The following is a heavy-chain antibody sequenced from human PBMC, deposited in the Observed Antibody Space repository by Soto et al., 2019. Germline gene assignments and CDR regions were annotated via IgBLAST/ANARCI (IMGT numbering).Heavy chain of an antibody. V-gene: IGHV4-31*03. J-gene: IGHJ5*02. CDR2: IYYSGST. CDR3: ARSIVVVPAALTAGFDP. D-gene: IGHD2-2*01. CDR1: GGSISSGGYY. Sequence: QVQLQESGPGLVKPSQTLSPTCTVSGGSISSGGYYWSWIRQHPGKGLEWIGYIYYSGSTYYNPSLKSRVTISVDTSKNQFSLKLSSVTAADTAVYYCARSIVVVPAALTAGFDPWGQGTLVTVSS.